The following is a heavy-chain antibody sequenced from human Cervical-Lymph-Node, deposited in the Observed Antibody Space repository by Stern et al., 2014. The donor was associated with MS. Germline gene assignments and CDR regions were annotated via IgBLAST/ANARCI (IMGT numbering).Heavy chain of an antibody. J-gene: IGHJ4*02. CDR2: IYYSGGT. CDR1: GGSISSGGYY. Sequence: QVQLVESGPGLVKPSQTLSLTCTVSGGSISSGGYYWSWIRQHPGQGLEWIGYIYYSGGTYYNPSLKSRVTISVDTSKNQFSLKLSSVTAADTAVYYCARRGDSSGYYYNWGQGTLVTVSS. V-gene: IGHV4-31*03. D-gene: IGHD3-22*01. CDR3: ARRGDSSGYYYN.